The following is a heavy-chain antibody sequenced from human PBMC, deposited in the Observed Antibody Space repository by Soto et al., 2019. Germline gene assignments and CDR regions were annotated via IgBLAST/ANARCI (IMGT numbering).Heavy chain of an antibody. Sequence: EVQLVESGGGLVQPGRSLRLSCAASGFTFDDYAMHWVRQAPGKGLEWVSGISWNSGSIGYADSVKGRFTISRDNDKNSLYLQMNSLRSEDTALYYCAKYLMVRGVIVAFDIWGQGTMGTVSS. V-gene: IGHV3-9*01. D-gene: IGHD3-10*01. CDR2: ISWNSGSI. CDR3: AKYLMVRGVIVAFDI. J-gene: IGHJ3*02. CDR1: GFTFDDYA.